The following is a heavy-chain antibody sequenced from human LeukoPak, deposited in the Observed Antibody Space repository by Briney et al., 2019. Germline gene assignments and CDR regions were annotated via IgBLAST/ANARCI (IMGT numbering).Heavy chain of an antibody. J-gene: IGHJ4*02. D-gene: IGHD6-13*01. CDR3: AVVGGSWYEYYFDY. CDR1: GYTFTGYY. Sequence: ASVKVSCKASGYTFTGYYMHWVRQAPGQGLEWMGWINPNSGGTNYAQKFQGWVTMTRDTSISTAYMELSSLRSEDTAVYYCAVVGGSWYEYYFDYWGQGTLVTVSS. V-gene: IGHV1-2*04. CDR2: INPNSGGT.